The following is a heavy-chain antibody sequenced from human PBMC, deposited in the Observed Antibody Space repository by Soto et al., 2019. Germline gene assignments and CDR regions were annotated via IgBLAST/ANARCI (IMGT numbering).Heavy chain of an antibody. CDR3: ARVRYTTSEYYYDSSGPEDYFDY. CDR2: MTANSGGT. V-gene: IGHV1-2*02. J-gene: IGHJ4*02. Sequence: ASVKVSCKASGYSFVAYYIHWVRQAPGQGLEWMRGMTANSGGTGYAQKFHGRVTMTRDTSTSTAYMELSSLRSDDTAVYYCARVRYTTSEYYYDSSGPEDYFDYWGQGTLVTVSS. D-gene: IGHD3-22*01. CDR1: GYSFVAYY.